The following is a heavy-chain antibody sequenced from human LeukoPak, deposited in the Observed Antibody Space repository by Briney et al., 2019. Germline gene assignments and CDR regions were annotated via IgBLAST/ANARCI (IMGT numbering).Heavy chain of an antibody. D-gene: IGHD5-18*01. CDR1: GFAFDDYT. J-gene: IGHJ4*02. CDR2: ISWDDGST. V-gene: IGHV3-43*01. CDR3: AKEYSYGSVYYFDY. Sequence: QAEGSLRLSCAASGFAFDDYTMHWVRQAPGKGLEWVSLISWDDGSTYYADSVKGRFTISRDNSKNTLYLQMNSLRAEDTAVYYCAKEYSYGSVYYFDYWGQGTLVTVSS.